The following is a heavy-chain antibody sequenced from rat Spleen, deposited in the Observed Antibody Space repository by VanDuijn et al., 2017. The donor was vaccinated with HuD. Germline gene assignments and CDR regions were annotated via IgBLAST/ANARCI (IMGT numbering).Heavy chain of an antibody. CDR2: ISYDGSST. D-gene: IGHD1-1*01. CDR1: GFTFSDYY. Sequence: EVQLVESDGGLVQPGRSLKLSCAASGFTFSDYYMAWVRQAPTKGLEWVATISYDGSSTYYRDSVKGRFTISRDNAKSTLYLQMDSLRSEDTATYYCARQPNYYSGDVGVMDAWGQGASVTVSS. J-gene: IGHJ4*01. CDR3: ARQPNYYSGDVGVMDA. V-gene: IGHV5-29*01.